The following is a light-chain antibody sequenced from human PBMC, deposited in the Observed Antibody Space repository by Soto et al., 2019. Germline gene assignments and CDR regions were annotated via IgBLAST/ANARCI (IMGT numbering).Light chain of an antibody. Sequence: QSVLAQAASVSGSPGQSITISFTGTSSDVGGYNYVSWYQQHPGKAPKLMIYEVSNRPSGVSNRVSGSKAGNTASLTISGLQAEDEADYYCSSYTSSSGVFGTGTKVTVL. CDR3: SSYTSSSGV. CDR1: SSDVGGYNY. CDR2: EVS. V-gene: IGLV2-14*01. J-gene: IGLJ1*01.